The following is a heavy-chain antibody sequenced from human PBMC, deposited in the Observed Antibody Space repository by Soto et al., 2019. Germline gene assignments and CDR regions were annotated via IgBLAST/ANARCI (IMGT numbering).Heavy chain of an antibody. CDR3: AQSQSIAARPGFDY. J-gene: IGHJ4*02. D-gene: IGHD6-6*01. CDR1: RFSLSTSGVG. Sequence: SGPTLVNPTQTLTLICTFSRFSLSTSGVGVGGIRQPPGKALEWLALIYWDDDKRYSPSLKSRLTITKDTSKNQVVLTMTNMDPVDTATYYCAQSQSIAARPGFDYRGQGTLVTVSS. CDR2: IYWDDDK. V-gene: IGHV2-5*02.